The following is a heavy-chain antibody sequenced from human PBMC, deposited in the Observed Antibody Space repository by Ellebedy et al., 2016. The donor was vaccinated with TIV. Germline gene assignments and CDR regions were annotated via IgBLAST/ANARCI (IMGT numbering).Heavy chain of an antibody. CDR1: GCTFSSYA. Sequence: AASVQVSCKASGCTFSSYAISWVRQAPGPGLEWMGRIIPILGIANYAQTFQGRVTITADKSTSTAYMELSSLRSEDTAVYYCARETSGFDYWGQGTLVTVSS. D-gene: IGHD1-26*01. V-gene: IGHV1-69*04. J-gene: IGHJ4*02. CDR2: IIPILGIA. CDR3: ARETSGFDY.